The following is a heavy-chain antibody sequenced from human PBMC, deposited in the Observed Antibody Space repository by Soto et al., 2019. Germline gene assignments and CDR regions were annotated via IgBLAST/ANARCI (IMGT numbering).Heavy chain of an antibody. J-gene: IGHJ4*02. D-gene: IGHD2-21*01. CDR2: ISWNSGSI. CDR3: AKDTTIQIGGSDIDY. Sequence: EVQLVESGGGLVQPGRSLRLSCAASGFTFDDYAMHWVRQAPGKGLEWVSGISWNSGSIGYADSVKGRFTISRDNAKNSLYLQMNSLRAEDTALYYCAKDTTIQIGGSDIDYWGQGTLVTVSS. V-gene: IGHV3-9*01. CDR1: GFTFDDYA.